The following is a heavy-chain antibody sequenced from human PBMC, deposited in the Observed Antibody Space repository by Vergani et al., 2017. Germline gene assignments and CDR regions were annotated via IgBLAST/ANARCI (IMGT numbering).Heavy chain of an antibody. CDR2: ISSSSSYT. J-gene: IGHJ3*02. CDR3: ARTKDGDTAMDAFDI. D-gene: IGHD5-18*01. V-gene: IGHV3-11*05. CDR1: GFTFSDYY. Sequence: QVQLVESGGGLVKPGGSLRLSCAASGFTFSDYYMSWIRQAPGKWLEWVSYISSSSSYTNYADSVKGRFTISGDNAKTSLYLQMNSLRAEETAVYYCARTKDGDTAMDAFDIWGQGTMVTVSS.